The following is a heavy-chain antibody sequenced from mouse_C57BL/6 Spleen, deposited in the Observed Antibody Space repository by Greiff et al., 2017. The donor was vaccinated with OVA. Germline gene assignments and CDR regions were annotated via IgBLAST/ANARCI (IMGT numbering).Heavy chain of an antibody. CDR2: IDPETGGT. CDR1: GYTFTDYE. D-gene: IGHD2-1*01. V-gene: IGHV1-15*01. Sequence: VKLQESGAELVRPGASVTLSCKASGYTFTDYEMHWVKQTPVHGLEWIGAIDPETGGTAYNQKFKGKAILTADKSSSTAYMELRSLTSEDSAVYYCTRSAPIYYGNYGYWGQGTTLTVSS. CDR3: TRSAPIYYGNYGY. J-gene: IGHJ2*01.